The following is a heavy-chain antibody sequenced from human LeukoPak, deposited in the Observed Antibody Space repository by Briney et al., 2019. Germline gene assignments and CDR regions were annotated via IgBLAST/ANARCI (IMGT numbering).Heavy chain of an antibody. CDR3: ARDGVLVPAAISYYFYGMDV. V-gene: IGHV3-7*05. D-gene: IGHD2-2*01. CDR1: GFTFSSYW. CDR2: LKQDGSDE. J-gene: IGHJ6*02. Sequence: GGSLRLSCAASGFTFSSYWMSWVRQAPGKGLEWVANLKQDGSDEYYVDSVKGRFTTSRDNAKNSLYLQMNSLRAEDTAVYYCARDGVLVPAAISYYFYGMDVWGQGTTVTVSS.